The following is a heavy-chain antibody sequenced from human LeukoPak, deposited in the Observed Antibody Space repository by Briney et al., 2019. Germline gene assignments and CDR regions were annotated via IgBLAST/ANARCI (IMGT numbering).Heavy chain of an antibody. J-gene: IGHJ6*03. V-gene: IGHV5-51*01. CDR1: GYNSFNNYW. CDR3: ARLGTPYHYNYMDV. CDR2: IYPGDSES. D-gene: IGHD3-16*01. Sequence: GDSLKISCKGSGYNSFNNYWIAWVRQMPGKGPEWMGVIYPGDSESKYSPSFEGQVSFSVDRSVNTAYLQWSSLQASDTAIYYCARLGTPYHYNYMDVWGQGTTVTVSS.